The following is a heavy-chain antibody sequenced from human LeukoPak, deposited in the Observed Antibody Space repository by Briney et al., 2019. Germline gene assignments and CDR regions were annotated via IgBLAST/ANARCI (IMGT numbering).Heavy chain of an antibody. CDR2: IKQDGSEK. D-gene: IGHD2-15*01. CDR3: ARVRRSGTFYYYYYMDV. J-gene: IGHJ6*03. Sequence: GGSLRLSCAASGFTFSSYAMSWVRQAPGKGLEWVANIKQDGSEKYYVDSVKGRFTISRDNAKNSLYLQMNSLRAEDTAVYYCARVRRSGTFYYYYYMDVWGKGTAVTVSS. V-gene: IGHV3-7*01. CDR1: GFTFSSYA.